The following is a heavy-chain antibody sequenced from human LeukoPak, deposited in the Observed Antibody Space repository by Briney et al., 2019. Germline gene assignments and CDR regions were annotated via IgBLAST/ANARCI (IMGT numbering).Heavy chain of an antibody. CDR3: ATTSRHFDY. D-gene: IGHD6-6*01. CDR2: VYPGDSET. J-gene: IGHJ4*02. CDR1: GYSFTSYW. V-gene: IGHV5-51*01. Sequence: GESLKISCKGSGYSFTSYWIGWVRQMPGRGLEWMGIVYPGDSETRYSTSFQGQVTISADKSINTAYLHWSSLRASDTAIYYCATTSRHFDYWGQGTLLTVSP.